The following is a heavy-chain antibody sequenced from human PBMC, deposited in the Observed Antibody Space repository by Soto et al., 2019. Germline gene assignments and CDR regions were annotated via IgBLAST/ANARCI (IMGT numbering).Heavy chain of an antibody. CDR2: IYFTGST. CDR1: GGSISSFY. Sequence: QVQLQESGPGLVKPSETLSLTCTVSGGSISSFYWNWIRQPPGKGPEWIGSIYFTGSTTYNPSLKSRVTISLHTSKTQFSLKLTSVTPADTAVYFCARDPTTVTTASFYYYGMDLWGQGTTVTVSS. J-gene: IGHJ6*02. CDR3: ARDPTTVTTASFYYYGMDL. V-gene: IGHV4-59*01. D-gene: IGHD4-17*01.